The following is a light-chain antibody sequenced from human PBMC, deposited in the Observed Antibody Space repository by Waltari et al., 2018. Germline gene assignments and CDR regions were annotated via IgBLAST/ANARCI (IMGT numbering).Light chain of an antibody. J-gene: IGKJ1*01. CDR3: QQYNNWPPWT. Sequence: EIVMTQSPATLSVSPGERVTPSCRASQSVSSDLAWYKQKPGQAPRLLIFDASTRATGIPARFSGSGSGTEFTLTISSIESEDFAIYYCQQYNNWPPWTFGQGTKVEIK. V-gene: IGKV3-15*01. CDR1: QSVSSD. CDR2: DAS.